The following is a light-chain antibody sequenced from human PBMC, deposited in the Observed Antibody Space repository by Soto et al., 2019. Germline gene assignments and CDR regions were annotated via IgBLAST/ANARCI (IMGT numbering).Light chain of an antibody. CDR3: QQYGSSPET. CDR2: GAS. Sequence: DIILTQSPGTLSLSPGERATLSCRASQSVSNNYLAWYQQKPAQAPRLLIYGASSRATGIPDRFSGSGSGTDFTLTISRLEPEDFAVFFCQQYGSSPETFGQGTKLEIK. V-gene: IGKV3-20*01. CDR1: QSVSNNY. J-gene: IGKJ2*01.